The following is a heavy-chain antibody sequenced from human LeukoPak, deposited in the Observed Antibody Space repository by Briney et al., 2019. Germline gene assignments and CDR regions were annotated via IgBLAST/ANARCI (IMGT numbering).Heavy chain of an antibody. CDR2: IIPFLGIA. V-gene: IGHV1-69*04. Sequence: GASVKVSCKASGGTFSNYAISWVRQAPGQGLGWMGRIIPFLGIANYAQKFHGRVTITEDKSTSTAYMDLSSLRSEDTAVYYCAGTTGTTDYCYGMDVWGQGTTVTVSS. CDR3: AGTTGTTDYCYGMDV. J-gene: IGHJ6*02. D-gene: IGHD1-1*01. CDR1: GGTFSNYA.